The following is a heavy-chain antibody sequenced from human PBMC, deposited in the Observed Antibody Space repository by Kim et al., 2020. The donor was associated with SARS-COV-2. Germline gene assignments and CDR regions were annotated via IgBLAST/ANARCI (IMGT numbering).Heavy chain of an antibody. D-gene: IGHD3-10*02. Sequence: GESLKISCKGSGYRFTSNWITWVRQMPGQGLEWMGRIDPADSQTNYSPSFQGHVTISTDRSINTAYLQWSSLKASDTAIYYCVRQTGVLGSGTYEGHDYWGQGTLVTVSS. CDR3: VRQTGVLGSGTYEGHDY. V-gene: IGHV5-10-1*01. CDR1: GYRFTSNW. J-gene: IGHJ4*02. CDR2: IDPADSQT.